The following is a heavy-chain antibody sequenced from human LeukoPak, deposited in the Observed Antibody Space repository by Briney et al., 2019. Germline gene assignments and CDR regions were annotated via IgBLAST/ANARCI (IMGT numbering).Heavy chain of an antibody. CDR2: ISGRGDST. J-gene: IGHJ5*02. D-gene: IGHD6-13*01. Sequence: GGSLRLSCAASRFTFSRYAMNWVRQAPGKGLEWVSTISGRGDSTYYADSVKGRFIISRDNSRNTLYLQMNTLRAEDTAVYYCAKAVAAPVWYFDLWGQGTLVAVSS. CDR3: AKAVAAPVWYFDL. V-gene: IGHV3-23*01. CDR1: RFTFSRYA.